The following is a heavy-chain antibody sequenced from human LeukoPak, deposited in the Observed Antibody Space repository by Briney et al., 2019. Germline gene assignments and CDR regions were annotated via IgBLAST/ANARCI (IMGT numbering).Heavy chain of an antibody. V-gene: IGHV4-39*01. CDR1: GGSITSSGYY. D-gene: IGHD1-26*01. J-gene: IGHJ4*02. CDR2: IYYSGST. Sequence: SETLSLTCTVSGGSITSSGYYWGWIRRPPGKGLEWIGNIYYSGSTFYNPSLESRVTISVDTSRNQFSLKLSSVTAADTALYFCARQVGTTENDYWGQGTLVTVSS. CDR3: ARQVGTTENDY.